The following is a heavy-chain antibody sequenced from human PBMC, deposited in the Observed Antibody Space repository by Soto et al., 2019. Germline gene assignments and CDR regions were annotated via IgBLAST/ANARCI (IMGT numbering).Heavy chain of an antibody. J-gene: IGHJ4*02. V-gene: IGHV3-30-3*01. Sequence: GGSLSLSYAASGFTLSGFAMHWVRPAPGKGLEWVAVISSDGSNKYYADSVKGRFTVSRDNAKNSLYLQMNSLRAEDTAAYYCARPTYYYDSSGPPAYWGQGTLVTVSS. CDR2: ISSDGSNK. D-gene: IGHD3-22*01. CDR3: ARPTYYYDSSGPPAY. CDR1: GFTLSGFA.